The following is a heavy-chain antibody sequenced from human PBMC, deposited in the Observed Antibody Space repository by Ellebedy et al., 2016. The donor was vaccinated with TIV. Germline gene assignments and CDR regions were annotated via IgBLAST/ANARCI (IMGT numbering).Heavy chain of an antibody. CDR1: GFTFNHCW. V-gene: IGHV3-74*01. CDR3: SSLDGGRYHDIDWYFDL. Sequence: GESLKISCAASGFTFNHCWMHWVRQVPGKGLEWISRINSDGSSTTYADSVEGRFSISRDNAKNTVFLQMNSLRAEDTAVYYCSSLDGGRYHDIDWYFDLWGRGTLVTVSS. CDR2: INSDGSST. D-gene: IGHD3-16*02. J-gene: IGHJ2*01.